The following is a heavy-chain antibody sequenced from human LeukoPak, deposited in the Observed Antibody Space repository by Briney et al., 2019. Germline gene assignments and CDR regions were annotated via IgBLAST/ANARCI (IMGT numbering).Heavy chain of an antibody. Sequence: SETLSLTCSVSGGSISSYYWGWIRQPPGKGLEWIGSIYYSGSTYYNPSLKSRVTISVDTSKNQFSLKLSSVTAADTAVYYCARYSGYDLFDYWGQGTLVTVSS. CDR1: GGSISSYY. V-gene: IGHV4-39*07. D-gene: IGHD5-12*01. CDR2: IYYSGST. CDR3: ARYSGYDLFDY. J-gene: IGHJ4*02.